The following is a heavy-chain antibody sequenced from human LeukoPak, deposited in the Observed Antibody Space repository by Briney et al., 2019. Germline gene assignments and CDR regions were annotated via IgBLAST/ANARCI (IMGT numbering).Heavy chain of an antibody. Sequence: SETLSLTCAVYGGSFSGYYWSWIRQPPGKGLEWIGEINHSGSTNYNPSLKSRVTISVDTSKNQFSLKLSSVTAADTAVYYCARVPRTTTDFDYWGQGTLVTVSS. CDR1: GGSFSGYY. V-gene: IGHV4-34*01. D-gene: IGHD4-17*01. CDR3: ARVPRTTTDFDY. J-gene: IGHJ4*02. CDR2: INHSGST.